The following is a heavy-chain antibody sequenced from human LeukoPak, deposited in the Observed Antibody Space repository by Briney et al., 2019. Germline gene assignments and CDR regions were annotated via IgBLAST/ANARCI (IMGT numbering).Heavy chain of an antibody. CDR2: INHSGST. CDR1: GGSFSGYY. CDR3: ATSSWWVSY. V-gene: IGHV4-34*01. Sequence: SETLSLTCAVYGGSFSGYYWSWIRQPPGKGLEWIGEINHSGSTNYNPSLKSRVTISVDTSKNQFSLKLSSVTAADTAVYYCATSSWWVSYWGQGTLVTVSS. D-gene: IGHD6-13*01. J-gene: IGHJ4*02.